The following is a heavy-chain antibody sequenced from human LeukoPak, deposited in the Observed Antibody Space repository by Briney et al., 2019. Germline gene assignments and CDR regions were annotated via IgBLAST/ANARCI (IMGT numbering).Heavy chain of an antibody. Sequence: SETLSLTCTVSGGSISSYYWSWIRQPAGKGLEWIGRIYTSGTTYYNPSLKSRLTISLDTSKSQFSLRLTSVTAADTAVYYCARVIYYDSSDYWGVWGQGTTVTVSS. V-gene: IGHV4-4*07. CDR1: GGSISSYY. CDR3: ARVIYYDSSDYWGV. D-gene: IGHD3-22*01. CDR2: IYTSGTT. J-gene: IGHJ6*02.